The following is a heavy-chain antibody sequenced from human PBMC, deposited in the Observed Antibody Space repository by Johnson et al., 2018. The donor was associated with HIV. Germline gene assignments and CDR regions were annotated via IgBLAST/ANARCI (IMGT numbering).Heavy chain of an antibody. Sequence: VQLVESGGDLVQPGGSLRLSCAASGFTFSNAWMSWVRQAPGKGLEWVGRIKRKTDGGTTDYAAPVKGRFTISRDDSKNTLYLQMNSLRPEDTAVYYCAKGSGSGWLRDAFDIWGQGTMVTVSS. CDR2: IKRKTDGGTT. V-gene: IGHV3-15*01. J-gene: IGHJ3*02. D-gene: IGHD6-19*01. CDR3: AKGSGSGWLRDAFDI. CDR1: GFTFSNAW.